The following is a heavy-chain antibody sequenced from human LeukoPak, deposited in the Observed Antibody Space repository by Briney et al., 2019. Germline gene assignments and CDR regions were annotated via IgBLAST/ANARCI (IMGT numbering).Heavy chain of an antibody. Sequence: SETLSLTCAVYGGSFSGYYWSWIRQPPGKGLEWIGEINHSGSTNYNPSLKSRVTISVDTSKNQFSLKLSSVTAADTAVYYCARGHCSGGSCYYYYYYGMDVWGKGTTVTVSP. D-gene: IGHD2-15*01. J-gene: IGHJ6*04. V-gene: IGHV4-34*01. CDR2: INHSGST. CDR3: ARGHCSGGSCYYYYYYGMDV. CDR1: GGSFSGYY.